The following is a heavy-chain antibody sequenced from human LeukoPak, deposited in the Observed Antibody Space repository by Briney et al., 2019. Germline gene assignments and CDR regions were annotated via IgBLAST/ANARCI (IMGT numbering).Heavy chain of an antibody. CDR3: ARAIAGAYFDY. J-gene: IGHJ4*02. D-gene: IGHD6-13*01. CDR1: GGSISNYY. V-gene: IGHV4-4*07. Sequence: ETLSLTCSASGGSISNYYWSWIRQPAGKGLEWIGSFHASGSINYRPSLKSRVTMSVDTSKNQFSLKLSSVTAADTAVYYCARAIAGAYFDYWGQGTLVTLSS. CDR2: FHASGSI.